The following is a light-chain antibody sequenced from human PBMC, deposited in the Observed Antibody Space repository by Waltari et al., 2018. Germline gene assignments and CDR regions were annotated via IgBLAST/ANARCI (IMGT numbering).Light chain of an antibody. Sequence: QSALTQPASVSGSPGQSITISCTGSSSDVGNYKRVSWYQQHPGKAPKLMIYAVSKRPSGCSDRFSGSKSGDTASLTISGLQPEDEADYFCCSYAGSSKGVFGGGTKVTVL. CDR2: AVS. CDR1: SSDVGNYKR. CDR3: CSYAGSSKGV. V-gene: IGLV2-23*02. J-gene: IGLJ2*01.